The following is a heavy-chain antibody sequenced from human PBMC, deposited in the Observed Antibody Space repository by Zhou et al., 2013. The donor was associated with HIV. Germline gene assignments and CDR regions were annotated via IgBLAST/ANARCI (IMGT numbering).Heavy chain of an antibody. CDR1: GYTFTAYY. V-gene: IGHV1-2*02. CDR2: INPSGGGT. CDR3: ARMALTMIALVRDAFDF. D-gene: IGHD3-22*01. Sequence: QVQLVQSGAEVKKPGASVKVSCKASGYTFTAYYLHWVRQAPGQGLEWMGYINPSGGGTKSAQNFQGRVTMTRDTSTNTAYMELSSLTSNDSAVYFCARMALTMIALVRDAFDFWGQGTVVTVSS. J-gene: IGHJ3*01.